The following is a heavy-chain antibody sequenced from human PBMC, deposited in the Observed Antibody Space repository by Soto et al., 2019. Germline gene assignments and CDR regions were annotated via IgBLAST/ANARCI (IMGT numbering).Heavy chain of an antibody. CDR3: AKMTGAIRDYDPDY. V-gene: IGHV3-23*01. D-gene: IGHD4-17*01. J-gene: IGHJ4*02. CDR2: ISGSGGST. Sequence: HPGGSLRLSCAASGFTFSSYAMSWVRQAPGKGLEWVSAISGSGGSTYYADSVKGRFTISRDNSKNTLYLQMNSLRAEDTAVYYCAKMTGAIRDYDPDYWGQGTLVTAPQ. CDR1: GFTFSSYA.